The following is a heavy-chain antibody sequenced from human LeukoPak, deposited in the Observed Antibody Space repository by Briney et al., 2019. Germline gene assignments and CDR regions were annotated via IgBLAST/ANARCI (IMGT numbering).Heavy chain of an antibody. J-gene: IGHJ4*02. CDR2: INWNGGST. CDR1: GFTFDDYG. Sequence: GGSLRLSCAASGFTFDDYGMSWVRQAPGKGLEWGYGINWNGGSTGYADSVKGRFTISRDNAKNPLYLQMNSLRAEDTALYYCARSSRAVVITRYFDYWGQGTLVTVSS. D-gene: IGHD3-22*01. V-gene: IGHV3-20*04. CDR3: ARSSRAVVITRYFDY.